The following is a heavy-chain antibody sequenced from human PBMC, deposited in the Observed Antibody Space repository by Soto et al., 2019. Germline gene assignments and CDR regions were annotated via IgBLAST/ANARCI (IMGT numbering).Heavy chain of an antibody. D-gene: IGHD6-19*01. CDR1: GGSISSGGYS. CDR3: ARVTAVAGQFDY. Sequence: QLHLQESGSGLVKPSQPLSLTCAVSGGSISSGGYSWSWIRQPPGKGLEWIGYIYHTGSTHYNPSLQSRVTTSVDGSKNQFSLKLTSVTAADTAVYYCARVTAVAGQFDYWGQGTLVTVSS. J-gene: IGHJ4*02. CDR2: IYHTGST. V-gene: IGHV4-30-2*01.